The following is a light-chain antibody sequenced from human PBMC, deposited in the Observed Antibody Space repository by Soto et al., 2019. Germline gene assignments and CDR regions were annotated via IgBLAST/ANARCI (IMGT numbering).Light chain of an antibody. CDR3: HQYDSWT. CDR2: GAS. CDR1: QSFNSIY. Sequence: ILLTQSPGTLSLSPGERATLSCRASQSFNSIYLAWYQQKPGQAPRLLVYGASSRATGIPDRFSGSGSGTDFTLTISRLEPEDFAVYYCHQYDSWTFGQGTKVDIK. V-gene: IGKV3-20*01. J-gene: IGKJ1*01.